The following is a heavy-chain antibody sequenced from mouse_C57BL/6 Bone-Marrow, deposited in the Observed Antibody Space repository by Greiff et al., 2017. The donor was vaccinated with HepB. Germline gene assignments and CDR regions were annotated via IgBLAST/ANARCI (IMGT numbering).Heavy chain of an antibody. CDR3: ARQGHRTY. V-gene: IGHV1-55*01. CDR1: GYTFTSYW. Sequence: QVHVKQPGAELVKPGASVKMSCKASGYTFTSYWITWVKQRPGQGLEWIGDIYPGSGSTNYNEKFKSKATLTVDTSSIPAYMQLSSLTSEDSAVYFCARQGHRTYWGPGPLVTVSA. J-gene: IGHJ3*01. CDR2: IYPGSGST.